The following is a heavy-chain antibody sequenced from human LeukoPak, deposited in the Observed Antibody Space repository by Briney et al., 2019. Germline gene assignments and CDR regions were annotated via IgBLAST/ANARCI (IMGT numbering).Heavy chain of an antibody. CDR3: ARGMTVAANWFDS. CDR2: IKQDGSEK. D-gene: IGHD6-19*01. J-gene: IGHJ5*01. Sequence: GGSLRLSCAASGFSFSSYWMNWVRQAPGKGLEWVANIKQDGSEKYYVDSVKGRFTISRDNAENSLYLQMNSLRAEDTAVYYCARGMTVAANWFDSWGQGTLVTVSS. V-gene: IGHV3-7*01. CDR1: GFSFSSYW.